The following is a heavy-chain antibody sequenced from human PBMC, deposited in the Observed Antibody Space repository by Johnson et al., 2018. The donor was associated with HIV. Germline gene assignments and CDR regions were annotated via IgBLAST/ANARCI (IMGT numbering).Heavy chain of an antibody. CDR1: GFTFSTYW. Sequence: VQLVESGGGLVQPGGSLRLSCAASGFTFSTYWMHWVRQAPGKGLVWISRINSDGSSTTYADSVKGRFTISRDNAKNTLYLQMNSLRAEDTAVYYCAKDTLGYSSSRAAFDIWGQGTMVTVSS. J-gene: IGHJ3*02. CDR3: AKDTLGYSSSRAAFDI. D-gene: IGHD6-6*01. V-gene: IGHV3-74*01. CDR2: INSDGSST.